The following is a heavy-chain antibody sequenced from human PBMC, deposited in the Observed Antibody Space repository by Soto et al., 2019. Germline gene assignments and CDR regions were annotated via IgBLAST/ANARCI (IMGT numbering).Heavy chain of an antibody. V-gene: IGHV3-7*03. CDR3: ARDWSYSGFEDF. CDR1: GFTFSFYW. Sequence: HPGGSLRLSCEVSGFTFSFYWMSWVRQAPGKGLEWVANINQDGSEINFVDSVKGRFTISRDNAKNSLYLQMNSLRVEDTAVYYCARDWSYSGFEDFWGQGTQVTVSS. J-gene: IGHJ4*02. D-gene: IGHD5-12*01. CDR2: INQDGSEI.